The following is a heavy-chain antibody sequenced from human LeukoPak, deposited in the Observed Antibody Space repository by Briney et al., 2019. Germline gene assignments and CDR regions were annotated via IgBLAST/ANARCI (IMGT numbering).Heavy chain of an antibody. J-gene: IGHJ4*02. V-gene: IGHV3-48*01. CDR2: IGIDSGNT. D-gene: IGHD1-1*01. CDR3: ARDHNYAFDN. CDR1: GFPFIEYG. Sequence: GGSLRLSCTAPGFPFIEYGMNWVRQAPGKGLEWISYIGIDSGNTKYADSVRGRFTISTDKAKNSLYLQMNSLRVEDTAVYYCARDHNYAFDNWGQGTLVSVAS.